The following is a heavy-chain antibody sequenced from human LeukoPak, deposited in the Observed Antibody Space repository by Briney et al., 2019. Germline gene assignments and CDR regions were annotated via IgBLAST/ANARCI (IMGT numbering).Heavy chain of an antibody. Sequence: PGGSLRLSCAASGFTFSSYSMNWVRQAPGEGLEWVSYISSSSSTIYYADSVKGRFTISRDNAKNSLHLQMNSLRAEDTAVYYCARDPRYSSTWYYFDYWGQGTLVTVSS. J-gene: IGHJ4*02. V-gene: IGHV3-48*01. D-gene: IGHD6-13*01. CDR2: ISSSSSTI. CDR1: GFTFSSYS. CDR3: ARDPRYSSTWYYFDY.